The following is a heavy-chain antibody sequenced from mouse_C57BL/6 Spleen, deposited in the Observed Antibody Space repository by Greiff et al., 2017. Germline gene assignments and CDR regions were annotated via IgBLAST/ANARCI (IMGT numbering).Heavy chain of an antibody. CDR3: ARRAAQSTDAMDY. J-gene: IGHJ4*01. V-gene: IGHV1-52*01. D-gene: IGHD3-2*02. Sequence: QVQLQQPGAELVRPGSSVKLSCKASGYTFTSYWMHWVKQRPIQGLEWIGKIDPSDSETHYNQKFKDKATLTVDKSSSTAYMQLSSRTSEDSAGYYCARRAAQSTDAMDYWGQGTSVTVSS. CDR2: IDPSDSET. CDR1: GYTFTSYW.